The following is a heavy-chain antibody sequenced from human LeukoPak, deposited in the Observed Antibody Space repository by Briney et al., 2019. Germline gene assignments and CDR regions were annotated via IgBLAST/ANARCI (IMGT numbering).Heavy chain of an antibody. CDR2: ISSSGSTI. D-gene: IGHD6-19*01. V-gene: IGHV3-48*03. CDR1: GFTFSTYE. CDR3: ASARGYSSEYK. J-gene: IGHJ4*02. Sequence: PGGSLRLSCAASGFTFSTYEMNWVRQAPGKGLEWVSYISSSGSTIYYADSVKGRFTISRDNAKNSLYLQMNSLRAEVTALYYCASARGYSSEYKWGQGTLVTVSS.